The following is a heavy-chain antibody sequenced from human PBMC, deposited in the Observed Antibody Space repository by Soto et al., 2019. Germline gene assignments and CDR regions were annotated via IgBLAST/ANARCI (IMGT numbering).Heavy chain of an antibody. Sequence: SETLSLTCTVSGVSIINYYWTWIRQPPGKGLEWIGYIYYSGSTNYNPSLKSRITMSVDTSKNRFSLKLSSVTAADTAMYYCAHYYDSSGSFPHFDYWGQGILVTVSS. CDR1: GVSIINYY. J-gene: IGHJ4*02. D-gene: IGHD3-22*01. CDR2: IYYSGST. V-gene: IGHV4-59*08. CDR3: AHYYDSSGSFPHFDY.